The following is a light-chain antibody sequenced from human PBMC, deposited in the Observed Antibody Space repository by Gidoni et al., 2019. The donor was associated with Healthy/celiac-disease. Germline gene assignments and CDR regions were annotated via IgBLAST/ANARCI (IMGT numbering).Light chain of an antibody. CDR2: EGS. CDR1: SSDIGSYNL. Sequence: QSAPTPPVPVSGSPGQSITISCTGTSSDIGSYNLASWYQQHPGKAPKLMIYEGSQRPSGVSNRFSGSKSGNTASLTISGLQAEDEADYYCCSYAGSPWVFGTGTKVTVL. V-gene: IGLV2-23*01. CDR3: CSYAGSPWV. J-gene: IGLJ1*01.